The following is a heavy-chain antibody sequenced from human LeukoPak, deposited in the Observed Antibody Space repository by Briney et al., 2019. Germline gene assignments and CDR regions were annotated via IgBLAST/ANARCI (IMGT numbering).Heavy chain of an antibody. Sequence: PGGSLRLSCSASEFTFSSYAMSWVRQAPGKGLEWVSAISGSGGSTYYADSVKGRFTISRDNSKNTLYLQMNSLRAEDTAVYYCAKDVVVVAATGDDYWGQGTLVTVSS. CDR3: AKDVVVVAATGDDY. V-gene: IGHV3-23*01. CDR1: EFTFSSYA. D-gene: IGHD2-15*01. CDR2: ISGSGGST. J-gene: IGHJ4*02.